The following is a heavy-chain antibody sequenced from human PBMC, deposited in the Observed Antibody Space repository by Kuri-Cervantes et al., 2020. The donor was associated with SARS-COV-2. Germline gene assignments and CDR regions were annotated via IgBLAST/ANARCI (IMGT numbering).Heavy chain of an antibody. D-gene: IGHD5-18*01. CDR1: GFTFSSYS. Sequence: SCAASGFTFSSYSMNWVRQAPGKGLEWVSYISSSSSTIYHADSVKGRFTISRDNAKNSLYLQMNSLRAEDTAVYYCARDLSSGLWAFDYWGQGTLVTVSS. V-gene: IGHV3-48*01. CDR2: ISSSSSTI. CDR3: ARDLSSGLWAFDY. J-gene: IGHJ4*02.